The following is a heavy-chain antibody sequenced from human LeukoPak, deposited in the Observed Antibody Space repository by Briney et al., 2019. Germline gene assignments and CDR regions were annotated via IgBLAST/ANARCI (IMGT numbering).Heavy chain of an antibody. CDR1: GYSNSSGYY. Sequence: SETLSLTCAVSGYSNSSGYYWGWIRQPPGKGLEWIGSIYYSGSTYYNPSLKSRVTISVDTSKNQFSLKLSSVTAADTAVYYCARLEARIAAATVHYWGQGTLVTVSS. CDR3: ARLEARIAAATVHY. V-gene: IGHV4-38-2*01. CDR2: IYYSGST. J-gene: IGHJ4*02. D-gene: IGHD6-13*01.